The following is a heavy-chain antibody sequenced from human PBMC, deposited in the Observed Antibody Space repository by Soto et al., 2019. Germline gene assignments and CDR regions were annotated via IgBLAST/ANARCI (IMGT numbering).Heavy chain of an antibody. CDR2: IWYDGSNK. CDR1: GFTFSSYG. V-gene: IGHV3-33*01. J-gene: IGHJ5*02. D-gene: IGHD2-15*01. CDR3: ARESSRYCSGGSCSPTWFDP. Sequence: GGSLRLSCAASGFTFSSYGMHWVRQAPGKGLEWVAVIWYDGSNKYYADSVKGRFTISRDNSKNTLYLQMNSLRAEDTAVYYCARESSRYCSGGSCSPTWFDPWGQGTLVTVSS.